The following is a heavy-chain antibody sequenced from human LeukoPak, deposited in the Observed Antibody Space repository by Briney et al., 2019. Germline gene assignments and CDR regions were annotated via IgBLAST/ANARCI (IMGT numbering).Heavy chain of an antibody. CDR3: ARVRGNSCDY. CDR1: GYMVSDYY. Sequence: SVTVSCKTSGYMVSDYYMHWVRQAPGQGLEWMGWIRGDTGDTDSPQKFQGRVTMTRDTSTNTAYMELRRLRYDDTAIYFCARVRGNSCDYWGQGTLVTVSS. V-gene: IGHV1-2*02. J-gene: IGHJ4*02. CDR2: IRGDTGDT. D-gene: IGHD6-13*01.